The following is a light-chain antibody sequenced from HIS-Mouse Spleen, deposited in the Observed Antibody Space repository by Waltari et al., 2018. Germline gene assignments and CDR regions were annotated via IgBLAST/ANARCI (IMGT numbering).Light chain of an antibody. Sequence: QSALTQPASVSGSPGQSITISCTGTSSDVGSYNLVSWYQQPPGKAPKLLIYEGSKRPSGVSNRFSGSKSGYTASLTISGLQAEDDADYYCCSYAGSSTYVFVTGTKVTVL. CDR3: CSYAGSSTYV. J-gene: IGLJ1*01. CDR2: EGS. V-gene: IGLV2-23*01. CDR1: SSDVGSYNL.